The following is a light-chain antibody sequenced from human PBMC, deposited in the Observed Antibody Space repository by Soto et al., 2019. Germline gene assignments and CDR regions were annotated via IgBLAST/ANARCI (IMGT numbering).Light chain of an antibody. CDR3: AAWDDSLGGVV. CDR1: SSNIGSNP. CDR2: TNN. Sequence: QSVLTQPPSASGTPGQRVTISCSGSSSNIGSNPVSWYQHLPGTAPKVLIFTNNQRPSGVPDRVSGSKSGTSASLAISGLGSEDEAHYYCAAWDDSLGGVVLGGGTKVTVL. V-gene: IGLV1-44*01. J-gene: IGLJ3*02.